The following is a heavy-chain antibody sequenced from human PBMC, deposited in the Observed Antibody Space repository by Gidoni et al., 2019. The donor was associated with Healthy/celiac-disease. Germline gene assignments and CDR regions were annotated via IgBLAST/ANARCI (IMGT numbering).Heavy chain of an antibody. CDR2: ISSSSSTI. D-gene: IGHD2-2*02. V-gene: IGHV3-48*02. CDR1: GFPFSSYS. J-gene: IGHJ4*02. CDR3: ARLVVPAAIVYYFDY. Sequence: EVQLVESGGGLVQPGGSLRLSCAASGFPFSSYSMNWVRQAPGKGLEWVSYISSSSSTIYYADSVKGRFTISRDNAKNSLYLQMNSLRDEDKAVYYCARLVVPAAIVYYFDYWGQGTLVTVSS.